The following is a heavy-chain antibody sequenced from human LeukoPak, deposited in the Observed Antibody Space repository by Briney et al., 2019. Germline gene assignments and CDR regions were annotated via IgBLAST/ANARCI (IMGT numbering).Heavy chain of an antibody. CDR1: GFTFSSYG. D-gene: IGHD3-10*02. J-gene: IGHJ6*04. V-gene: IGHV3-48*04. CDR2: ISSSGSTI. Sequence: GGTLRLSCAASGFTFSSYGMSWVRQAPGKGLGWVSYISSSGSTIYYADSVKGRFTISRDNAKNSLYLQMNSLRAEDTAVYYCAELGITMIGGVWGKGTTVTISS. CDR3: AELGITMIGGV.